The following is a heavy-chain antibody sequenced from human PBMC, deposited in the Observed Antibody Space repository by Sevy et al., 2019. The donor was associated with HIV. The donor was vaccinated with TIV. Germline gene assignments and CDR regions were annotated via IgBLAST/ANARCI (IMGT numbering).Heavy chain of an antibody. CDR2: IIPIFGTA. V-gene: IGHV1-69*06. CDR1: GGTFSSYA. J-gene: IGHJ3*02. Sequence: ASVKVSCKASGGTFSSYAISWVRQAPGQGLEWMGGIIPIFGTANYAQKFQGRVTITADKSTSTAYMELSSLRSEDTAGYYCAREPIAGGGRGAFDIWGQGTMVTVSS. D-gene: IGHD6-13*01. CDR3: AREPIAGGGRGAFDI.